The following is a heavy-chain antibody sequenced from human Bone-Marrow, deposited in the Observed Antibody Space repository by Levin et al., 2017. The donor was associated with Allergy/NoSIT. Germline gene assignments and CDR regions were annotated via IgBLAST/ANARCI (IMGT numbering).Heavy chain of an antibody. J-gene: IGHJ4*02. CDR2: INSDGSST. D-gene: IGHD7-27*01. Sequence: GGSLRLSCAASGFTLSSYWMQWVRKAPEKGLVWVSRINSDGSSTSYADSVKGRFTISRDNAKNTLYLQMNRLRVEDTAVYYCGREAGEFDYWGQGTLVTVSS. CDR1: GFTLSSYW. CDR3: GREAGEFDY. V-gene: IGHV3-74*01.